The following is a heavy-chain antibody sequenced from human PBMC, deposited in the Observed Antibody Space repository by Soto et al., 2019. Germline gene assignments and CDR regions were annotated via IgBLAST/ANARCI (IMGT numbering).Heavy chain of an antibody. Sequence: SVKVSCKASGGTFSSYAISWVRQAPGQGLEWMGVIIPLLNTPKYVQKFQGRVTITADASATTAYMELSSLRSEDTAVYYCARESSSPNYYYYGMDVWGQGTTVTVSS. V-gene: IGHV1-69*13. CDR1: GGTFSSYA. CDR2: IIPLLNTP. D-gene: IGHD6-6*01. CDR3: ARESSSPNYYYYGMDV. J-gene: IGHJ6*02.